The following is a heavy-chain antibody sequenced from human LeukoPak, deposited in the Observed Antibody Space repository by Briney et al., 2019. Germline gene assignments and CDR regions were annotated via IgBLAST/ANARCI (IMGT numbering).Heavy chain of an antibody. J-gene: IGHJ4*02. CDR2: ISAYNGNT. V-gene: IGHV1-18*01. Sequence: ASVKVSCKASGYTFTSYGISWVRQAPGQGLEWMGWISAYNGNTNYTQKLQGRVTMTTDTSTSTAYMELRSLGSDDTAVYYCARDLVDGYVSDHWGQGTLVTVSP. CDR3: ARDLVDGYVSDH. CDR1: GYTFTSYG. D-gene: IGHD3-16*01.